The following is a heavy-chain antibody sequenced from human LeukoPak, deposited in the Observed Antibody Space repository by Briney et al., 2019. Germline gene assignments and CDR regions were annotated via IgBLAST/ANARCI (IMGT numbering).Heavy chain of an antibody. V-gene: IGHV4-38-2*02. J-gene: IGHJ6*03. Sequence: SETLSLTCTVSGYSISSGYYWGWIRQPPGKGLEWIGSIYHSGSTYYSPSLKSRVTISVDTSKNQFSLKLSSVTAADTAVYYCARSRSTTVSAPTYYYYYYYMDVWGKGTTVTVSS. CDR2: IYHSGST. CDR1: GYSISSGYY. D-gene: IGHD4-17*01. CDR3: ARSRSTTVSAPTYYYYYYYMDV.